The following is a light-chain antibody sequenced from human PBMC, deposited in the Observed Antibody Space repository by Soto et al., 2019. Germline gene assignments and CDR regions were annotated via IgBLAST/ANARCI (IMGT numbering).Light chain of an antibody. J-gene: IGKJ1*01. Sequence: DIQFTQSPSFLSPAVGDIVTITCRASQGIRSYLVWYQQKLGRAPRLLIYAASSLQSGVPSRFSGSGSGTDFTLTISSLQPEDFATYYCQQSYNTVWTFGQGTKVDIK. CDR2: AAS. V-gene: IGKV1-39*01. CDR3: QQSYNTVWT. CDR1: QGIRSY.